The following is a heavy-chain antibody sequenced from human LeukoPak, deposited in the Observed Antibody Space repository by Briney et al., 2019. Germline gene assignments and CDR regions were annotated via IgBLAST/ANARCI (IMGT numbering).Heavy chain of an antibody. V-gene: IGHV1-69*05. CDR3: ARDYGDNYFDY. Sequence: SVKVSCTASGGTFSSYAISCVRQAPGQGLEWMGRIIPIFGTANYAQKFQGRVTITTDESTSTAYMELSSLRSEDTAVYYCARDYGDNYFDYWGQGTLVTVSS. CDR2: IIPIFGTA. CDR1: GGTFSSYA. J-gene: IGHJ4*02. D-gene: IGHD4-17*01.